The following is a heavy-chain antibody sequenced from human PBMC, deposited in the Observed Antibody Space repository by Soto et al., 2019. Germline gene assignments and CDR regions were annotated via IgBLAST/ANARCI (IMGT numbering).Heavy chain of an antibody. J-gene: IGHJ3*02. CDR2: IYYSGST. D-gene: IGHD6-6*01. Sequence: SETLSLTCTVSGGSISSGGYYWSWIRQHPGKGLEWIGYIYYSGSTYYNPSLKSRVTISVDTSKNQFSLKLSSVTAADTAVYYCARYIRYSSSVDVHAFDIWGQGTMVTVSS. CDR1: GGSISSGGYY. V-gene: IGHV4-31*03. CDR3: ARYIRYSSSVDVHAFDI.